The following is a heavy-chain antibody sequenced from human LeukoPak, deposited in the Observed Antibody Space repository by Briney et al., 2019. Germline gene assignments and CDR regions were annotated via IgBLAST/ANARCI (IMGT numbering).Heavy chain of an antibody. CDR3: AKDSSGYPGGDAFDI. V-gene: IGHV3-23*01. CDR2: ISGSGGST. D-gene: IGHD3-22*01. Sequence: GGPLRLSCAVSGFTFSTYAMSWVRQAPGKGLEWVSAISGSGGSTYYADSVKGRFTISRDNSKNTLYLQMNSLRAEDTAVYYCAKDSSGYPGGDAFDIWGHGTMVTVSS. J-gene: IGHJ3*02. CDR1: GFTFSTYA.